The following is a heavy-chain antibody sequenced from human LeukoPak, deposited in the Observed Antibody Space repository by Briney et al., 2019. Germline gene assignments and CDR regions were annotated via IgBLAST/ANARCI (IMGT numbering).Heavy chain of an antibody. CDR1: SDFFSSVTDY. Sequence: SETLSLTCTVSSDFFSSVTDYWAWIRQPPGKGLEWIASGDYSGGTYYNPSLESRVAISADMSKNQISLKLSSVTAADTAVYYCARRPSRDGYKDWGQGTLVTVSS. J-gene: IGHJ4*02. CDR2: GDYSGGT. D-gene: IGHD5-24*01. CDR3: ARRPSRDGYKD. V-gene: IGHV4-39*07.